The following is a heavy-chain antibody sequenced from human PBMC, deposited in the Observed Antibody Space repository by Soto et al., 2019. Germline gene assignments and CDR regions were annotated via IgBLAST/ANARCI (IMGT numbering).Heavy chain of an antibody. Sequence: SRSAPVSSFTIALSSWLIGTPGQGLEWVEGISAYRGDTNYAQKCPGRVTMTRDTSTTTAYLELRSLRSDDTAGYYCARASTSMFLAPADWGQGTLVTVSS. CDR1: VSSFTIAL. V-gene: IGHV1-18*01. D-gene: IGHD1-1*01. CDR2: ISAYRGDT. CDR3: ARASTSMFLAPAD. J-gene: IGHJ4*02.